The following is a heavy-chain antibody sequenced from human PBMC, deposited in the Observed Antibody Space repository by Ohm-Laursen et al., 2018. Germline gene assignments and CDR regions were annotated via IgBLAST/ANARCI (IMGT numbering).Heavy chain of an antibody. J-gene: IGHJ4*02. CDR2: ISSSGTTI. CDR3: AREVASVEDY. CDR1: GGSFSGYY. Sequence: GTLSLTCAVYGGSFSGYYMSWIRQAPGKGLEWISYISSSGTTIYYADSVKGRFTISRDNAKNSLSLQMNSLRAEDTALYYCAREVASVEDYWGQGTLVTVSS. V-gene: IGHV3-11*01.